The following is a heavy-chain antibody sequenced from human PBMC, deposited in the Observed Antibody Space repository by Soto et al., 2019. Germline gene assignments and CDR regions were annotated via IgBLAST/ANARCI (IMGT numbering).Heavy chain of an antibody. CDR2: IGTAGDT. Sequence: GGSLRLSCAASGFPFSSYDMHWVRQATGKGLEWVSAIGTAGDTYYPGSVKGRFTISRENAKNSLYLQMNSLRAEDTAVYYCARDAGYAFYYGMDVWGQGTTVTVSS. D-gene: IGHD2-2*01. V-gene: IGHV3-13*01. CDR1: GFPFSSYD. J-gene: IGHJ6*02. CDR3: ARDAGYAFYYGMDV.